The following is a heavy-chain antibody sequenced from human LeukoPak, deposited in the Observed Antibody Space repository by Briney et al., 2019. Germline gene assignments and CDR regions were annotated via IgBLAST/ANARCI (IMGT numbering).Heavy chain of an antibody. Sequence: GGSLRLSCAASGFTFSSYEMNWVRQAPGKGLEWVSYISSSGSNIYYADSVKGRFTISRDNAKNSLYLQMNSLRPEDTAVYYCASAEELGLFDYWGEGTLVTVSS. CDR2: ISSSGSNI. CDR1: GFTFSSYE. CDR3: ASAEELGLFDY. J-gene: IGHJ4*02. V-gene: IGHV3-48*03. D-gene: IGHD1-7*01.